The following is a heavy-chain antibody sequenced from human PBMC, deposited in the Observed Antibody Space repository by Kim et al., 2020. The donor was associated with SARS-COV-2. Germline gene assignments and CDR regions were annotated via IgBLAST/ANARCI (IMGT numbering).Heavy chain of an antibody. CDR3: AKSSGGYYYGMDV. J-gene: IGHJ6*02. CDR1: GFTFSSYG. D-gene: IGHD3-10*01. Sequence: GGSLRLSCAASGFTFSSYGIHWVRQAPGKGLEWVAVISYDGNNKYYADSVKGRFTISRDNSKNTLYLQMNSLRAEDTAVYYCAKSSGGYYYGMDVWGQGTTVTVSS. CDR2: ISYDGNNK. V-gene: IGHV3-30*18.